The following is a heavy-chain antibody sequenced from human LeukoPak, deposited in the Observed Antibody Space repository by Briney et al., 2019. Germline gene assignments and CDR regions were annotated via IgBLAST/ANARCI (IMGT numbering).Heavy chain of an antibody. V-gene: IGHV1-18*01. D-gene: IGHD3-10*01. Sequence: ASVKVSCKASGYTFTSYGISWVRQAPGQGLEWMGWISAYNGNTNYAQKLQGRVTMNTDTSTSTAYMELRSLRSDDTAVYYCARVLLDYYGSGSYSAIWGQGTLVTVSS. J-gene: IGHJ4*02. CDR3: ARVLLDYYGSGSYSAI. CDR1: GYTFTSYG. CDR2: ISAYNGNT.